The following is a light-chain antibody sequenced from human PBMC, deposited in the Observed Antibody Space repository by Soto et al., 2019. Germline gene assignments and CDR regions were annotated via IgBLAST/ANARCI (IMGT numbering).Light chain of an antibody. V-gene: IGKV3-20*01. CDR2: GSS. CDR1: QSVSNNY. J-gene: IGKJ2*01. CDR3: QQYGSSPPYT. Sequence: EVVLTQSPGTLSLSPGERATLSCRASQSVSNNYFAWYQQKPGQAPRLLIFGSSDSAAVIPDRFSGSGSGTDFTLTISRLEPADFAVYYCQQYGSSPPYTFGQGTKLEIK.